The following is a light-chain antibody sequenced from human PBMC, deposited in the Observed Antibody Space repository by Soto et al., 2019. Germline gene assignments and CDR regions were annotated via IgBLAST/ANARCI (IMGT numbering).Light chain of an antibody. V-gene: IGLV2-8*01. CDR1: SSDVGTYHY. CDR3: RSYAGSNNLL. J-gene: IGLJ2*01. Sequence: QSALTQPPSASGSPGQSVTISCTGTSSDVGTYHYVSWYQQRPGNAPKLLIYEVSRRPSGVPARFSGSKSGNTASLTVSGLQAEDESDYYCRSYAGSNNLLFGGGTQLTVL. CDR2: EVS.